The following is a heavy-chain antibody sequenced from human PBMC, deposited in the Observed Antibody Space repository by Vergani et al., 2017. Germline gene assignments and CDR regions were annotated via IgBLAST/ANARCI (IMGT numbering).Heavy chain of an antibody. J-gene: IGHJ6*02. CDR1: GGSINSHNYY. V-gene: IGHV4-61*02. CDR3: ARVMYRDEASTGYRLEGMDI. Sequence: QVQLQESGPGLVKPSQTLSLTCTVSGGSINSHNYYWSWIRQPAGKGLEWIGRIYTSGSTNYNPSLQSRVTMSEDTSKNQFSLNLTSVTAADTAVYFCARVMYRDEASTGYRLEGMDIWVQGTTVTISS. CDR2: IYTSGST. D-gene: IGHD3-9*01.